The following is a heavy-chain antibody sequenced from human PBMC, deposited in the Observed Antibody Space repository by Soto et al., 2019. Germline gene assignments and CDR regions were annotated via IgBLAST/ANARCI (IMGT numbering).Heavy chain of an antibody. CDR1: GYTFTSYG. CDR3: ARDLPTMDV. CDR2: IRAYNANT. V-gene: IGHV1-18*01. J-gene: IGHJ6*01. Sequence: QVQLVQSGAEVKKPGASVKVSCKASGYTFTSYGISWVRQAPGQGLEWMGWIRAYNANTNYAQKRQGRDNMTKEPSTSTAYMELRSLRTDDTAVYCFARDLPTMDVWGQGTTVTVSS.